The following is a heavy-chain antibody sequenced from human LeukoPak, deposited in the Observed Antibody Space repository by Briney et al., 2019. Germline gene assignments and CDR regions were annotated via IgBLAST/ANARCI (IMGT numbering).Heavy chain of an antibody. Sequence: ASVKVSCKASGYTFTSYAMHWVRQAPGQRLEWMGWINAGNGNTKYSQKFQGRVTITRDTSASTAYVELSSLRSEDTAVYYCARDRPAATRYGMDVWGQGTTVTVSS. CDR2: INAGNGNT. CDR1: GYTFTSYA. V-gene: IGHV1-3*01. J-gene: IGHJ6*02. CDR3: ARDRPAATRYGMDV. D-gene: IGHD2-15*01.